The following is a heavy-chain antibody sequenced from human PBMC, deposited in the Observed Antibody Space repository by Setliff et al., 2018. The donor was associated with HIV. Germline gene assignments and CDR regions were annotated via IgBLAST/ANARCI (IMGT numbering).Heavy chain of an antibody. CDR3: ARSLSSGWSPDGFDI. CDR1: GYIFSSHW. D-gene: IGHD6-19*01. Sequence: GESLKISCKASGYIFSSHWIGWVRQMPGKGLEWMGIIYPGDSDTSYSPSLQGQVTISADKSITTAYLQWSSLKASDTAMYYCARSLSSGWSPDGFDIWGQETMVTVSS. J-gene: IGHJ3*02. V-gene: IGHV5-51*01. CDR2: IYPGDSDT.